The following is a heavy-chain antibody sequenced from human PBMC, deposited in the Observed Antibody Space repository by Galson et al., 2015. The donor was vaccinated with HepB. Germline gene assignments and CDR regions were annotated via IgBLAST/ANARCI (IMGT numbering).Heavy chain of an antibody. CDR3: ARDRDYRFDY. CDR1: GYTLTSNG. J-gene: IGHJ4*02. Sequence: SVKVSCKASGYTLTSNGISWVRQTPRQGLEWLGWISAYGGNTKYAQKYQGRITLTRDTSTSTAYVELRSLRPDDTAVYYCARDRDYRFDYWGQGTLVTVSS. V-gene: IGHV1-18*04. CDR2: ISAYGGNT. D-gene: IGHD4/OR15-4a*01.